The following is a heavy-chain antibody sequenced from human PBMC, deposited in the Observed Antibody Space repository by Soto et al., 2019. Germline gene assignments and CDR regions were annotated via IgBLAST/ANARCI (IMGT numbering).Heavy chain of an antibody. J-gene: IGHJ5*02. Sequence: ASVKVSCKASGYTFTVYYMHWVRQAPGQGLEWMGWINPKSGGTMYPQKFQGRVTLTTDTSTSTAYMELRSLRSDDTAIYYCARDPHEFWTSYWFDPWGQGTPVTVSS. CDR3: ARDPHEFWTSYWFDP. D-gene: IGHD3-3*01. CDR1: GYTFTVYY. CDR2: INPKSGGT. V-gene: IGHV1-2*02.